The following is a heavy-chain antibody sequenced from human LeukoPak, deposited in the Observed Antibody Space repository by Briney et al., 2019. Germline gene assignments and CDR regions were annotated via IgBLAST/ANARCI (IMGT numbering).Heavy chain of an antibody. CDR1: GGSISSGGYY. D-gene: IGHD3-22*01. V-gene: IGHV4-31*03. J-gene: IGHJ4*02. CDR2: IYYSGST. CDR3: ARAPRITMIVVG. Sequence: PSETLSLTCTVSGGSISSGGYYWSWIRQHPGKGLEWIGYIYYSGSTYYNPSLKSRVTISVDTSKNQFSLKLSSVTAADTAVYYCARAPRITMIVVGWGQGTLVTVSS.